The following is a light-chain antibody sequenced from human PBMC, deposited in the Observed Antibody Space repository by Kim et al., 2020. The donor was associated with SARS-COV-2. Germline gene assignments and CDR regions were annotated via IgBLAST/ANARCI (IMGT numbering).Light chain of an antibody. CDR1: QNINTY. CDR3: QQSYRAGYT. CDR2: SAS. J-gene: IGKJ2*01. Sequence: DIQLTQSPSSLSASVGDRVTITCRTSQNINTYLNWYQQKPGEAPKLLIFSASGLEKGVPSRFSGSGLGTNFTLTITSLQSEDFATYYCQQSYRAGYTFGQGTKLEI. V-gene: IGKV1-39*01.